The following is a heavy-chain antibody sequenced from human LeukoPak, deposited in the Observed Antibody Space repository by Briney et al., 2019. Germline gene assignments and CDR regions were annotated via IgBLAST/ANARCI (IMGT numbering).Heavy chain of an antibody. J-gene: IGHJ6*03. Sequence: GGSLRLSCAASGFTFSSYEMNWVRQAPGKGLEWVSYISSSGSTIYYADSVKGRFTISRDNAKNSLYLQMNSLRDEDTALYYCARGGYCSNGVCSDYYMDVWGKGTTVTVS. CDR3: ARGGYCSNGVCSDYYMDV. CDR2: ISSSGSTI. CDR1: GFTFSSYE. D-gene: IGHD2-8*01. V-gene: IGHV3-48*03.